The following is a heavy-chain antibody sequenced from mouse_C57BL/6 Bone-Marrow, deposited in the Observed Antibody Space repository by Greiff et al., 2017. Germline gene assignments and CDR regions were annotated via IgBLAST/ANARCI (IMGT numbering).Heavy chain of an antibody. D-gene: IGHD2-10*02. CDR3: ARESMVIMDYAMDY. V-gene: IGHV14-2*01. CDR1: GFNIQDYY. Sequence: VQLKQSGAELVKPGASVKLSCTASGFNIQDYYMPWVKQRPEQGLEWIGWIDPEDGETKYAPKFQGKATITADTSSNTAYLQLSSLTSEDSAVYCCARESMVIMDYAMDYWGQGTSVTVSS. J-gene: IGHJ4*01. CDR2: IDPEDGET.